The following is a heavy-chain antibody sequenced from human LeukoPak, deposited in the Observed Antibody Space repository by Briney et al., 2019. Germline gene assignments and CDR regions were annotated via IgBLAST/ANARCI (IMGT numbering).Heavy chain of an antibody. Sequence: SETLSLTCTVSGGSISSSSYYWGWIRQPPGKGLEWIGSIYYSGSTYYNPSLKSRVTISVDTSKNQFSLKLSSVTAADTAVYYCARTARKIVVVPAAIPHLKYWGQGTLVTVSS. CDR2: IYYSGST. CDR1: GGSISSSSYY. D-gene: IGHD2-2*02. J-gene: IGHJ4*02. CDR3: ARTARKIVVVPAAIPHLKY. V-gene: IGHV4-39*01.